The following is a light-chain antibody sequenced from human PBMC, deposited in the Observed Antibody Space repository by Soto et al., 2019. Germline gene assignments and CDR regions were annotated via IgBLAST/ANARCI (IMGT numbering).Light chain of an antibody. V-gene: IGKV1-9*01. CDR2: AAS. J-gene: IGKJ4*01. Sequence: IQLTQSPSSLSASVGDRVTITCRASQGISSYLAWYQQKPGKPPKLLMYAASTLQSGVPSRFSGSGSGTYFTLTISSLQPEDFATYYCQQLNTYPRLTFGGGTKVEIK. CDR3: QQLNTYPRLT. CDR1: QGISSY.